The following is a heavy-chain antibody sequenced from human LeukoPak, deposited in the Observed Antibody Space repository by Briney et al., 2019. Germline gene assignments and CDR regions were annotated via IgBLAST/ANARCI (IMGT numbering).Heavy chain of an antibody. D-gene: IGHD3-22*01. CDR2: IYYSGST. CDR1: GGSISGYY. J-gene: IGHJ5*02. Sequence: PSETLSLTCTVSGGSISGYYWSWIRQPPGKGLEWIGYIYYSGSTNYNPSLKSRVTISVDTSKNQFSLKLSSVTAADTAVYYCARSALSGYYLNWFDPWGQGTLVTVSS. CDR3: ARSALSGYYLNWFDP. V-gene: IGHV4-59*01.